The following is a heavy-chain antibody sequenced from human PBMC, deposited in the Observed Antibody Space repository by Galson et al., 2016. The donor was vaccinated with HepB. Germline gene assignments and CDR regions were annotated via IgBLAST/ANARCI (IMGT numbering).Heavy chain of an antibody. V-gene: IGHV3-23*01. D-gene: IGHD1-26*01. J-gene: IGHJ5*02. CDR1: GFTFSSYS. CDR2: ISRSGDAT. CDR3: AKEVGTVHPSNWFDP. Sequence: SCAASGFTFSSYSMNWVRQAPRKGLEWVSAISRSGDATYYADSVKGRFTIFRDNSKDTLYLQMNSLRAEDTAVYYCAKEVGTVHPSNWFDPWGQGTLVTVSS.